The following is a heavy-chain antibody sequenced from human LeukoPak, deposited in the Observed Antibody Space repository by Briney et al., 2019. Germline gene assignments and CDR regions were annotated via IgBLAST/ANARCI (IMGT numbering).Heavy chain of an antibody. D-gene: IGHD3-22*01. J-gene: IGHJ4*02. V-gene: IGHV3-21*01. Sequence: GGSLRLSCAASGFTFSSYSMNWVRQAPGKGLEWVSSIGSSSSYIYYADSVKGRFTISRDNAKNSLYLQMNSLRAEDTAVYYCARDSAALVTMIVVVIDYWGQGTLVTVSS. CDR2: IGSSSSYI. CDR1: GFTFSSYS. CDR3: ARDSAALVTMIVVVIDY.